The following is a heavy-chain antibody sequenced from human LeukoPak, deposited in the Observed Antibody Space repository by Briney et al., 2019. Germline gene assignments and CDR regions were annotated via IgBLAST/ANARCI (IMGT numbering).Heavy chain of an antibody. D-gene: IGHD2-2*01. CDR3: ARTGYCSSSSCYEDYGMDV. CDR1: GASLSSGGYH. Sequence: SQTLSLTCSVSGASLSSGGYHWSWIRQRPGKGLEWIGFIYFTGRILYNPSLKSRVTISQDTSQNKFFLKMTSMTAADTAVYFCARTGYCSSSSCYEDYGMDVWGQGTTVTVS. CDR2: IYFTGRI. J-gene: IGHJ6*02. V-gene: IGHV4-31*03.